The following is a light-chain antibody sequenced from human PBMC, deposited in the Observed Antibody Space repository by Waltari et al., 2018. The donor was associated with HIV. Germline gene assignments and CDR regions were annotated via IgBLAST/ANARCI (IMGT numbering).Light chain of an antibody. V-gene: IGLV1-40*01. CDR2: GNS. CDR1: SSNIGAGYD. J-gene: IGLJ2*01. CDR3: QSYDSSLSAPVV. Sequence: QSVLTQPPSVSGAPGQRVTISCTGSSSNIGAGYDVHWYQQLPGTAPKLPIYGNSNRPSGFPDRFSGSKAGTAASLAITGLQAEDEADYYCQSYDSSLSAPVVFGGGTKLTVL.